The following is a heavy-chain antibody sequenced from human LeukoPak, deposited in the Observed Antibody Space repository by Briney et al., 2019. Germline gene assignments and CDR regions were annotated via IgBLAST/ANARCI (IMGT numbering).Heavy chain of an antibody. J-gene: IGHJ1*01. Sequence: GESLQISCQGSGYSFTSYWIGWVRQMPGKGLEWMGIIYPGDSDTRYSPSFQGQVTISADKSISTAYLQWSSLKASDTAMYYCARPDSSSWYGYFQHWGQGTLVTVSS. CDR2: IYPGDSDT. V-gene: IGHV5-51*01. D-gene: IGHD6-13*01. CDR3: ARPDSSSWYGYFQH. CDR1: GYSFTSYW.